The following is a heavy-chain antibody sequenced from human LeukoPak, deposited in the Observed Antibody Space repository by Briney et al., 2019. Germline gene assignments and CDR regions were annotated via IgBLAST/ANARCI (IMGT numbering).Heavy chain of an antibody. CDR2: IRSKANSYAT. V-gene: IGHV3-73*01. CDR1: GFTFSGSA. CDR3: ARDQRYCSSSSCPWEPFDY. Sequence: GGSLRLSCAASGFTFSGSAMHWVRQASGKGLEWVGRIRSKANSYATAYAASVKGRFTISRDDSKNTAYLQMNSLRAEDTAVYYCARDQRYCSSSSCPWEPFDYWGQGTLVTVPS. J-gene: IGHJ4*02. D-gene: IGHD2-2*01.